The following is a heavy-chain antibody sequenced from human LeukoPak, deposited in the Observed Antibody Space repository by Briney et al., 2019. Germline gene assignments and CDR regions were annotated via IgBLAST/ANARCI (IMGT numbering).Heavy chain of an antibody. CDR1: GFTFSNAW. CDR3: TTGAGGSDDAFDI. J-gene: IGHJ3*02. D-gene: IGHD3-10*01. Sequence: PGGSLRLSCAASGFTFSNAWMSWVRQAPGKGVEWVGRVKSKTDSGTTDYAAPVKGRFTISRDDSKNTLYLQMNSLKTEDTAVYYCTTGAGGSDDAFDIWGQGTMVTVSS. V-gene: IGHV3-15*01. CDR2: VKSKTDSGTT.